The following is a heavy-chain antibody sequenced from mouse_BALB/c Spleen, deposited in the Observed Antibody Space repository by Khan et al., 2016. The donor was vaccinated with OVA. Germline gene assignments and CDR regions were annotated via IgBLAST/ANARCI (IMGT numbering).Heavy chain of an antibody. J-gene: IGHJ2*01. D-gene: IGHD3-2*02. CDR3: ARSQGGDFDY. Sequence: EVQLQESGPGLVKPSQSLSLTCTVTGYSITSDYAWNWIRQFPGNKLEWMGYISYSGNTKYNPSLKSRISITRDTSKNQFFLQLNFVTIEDTATYYCARSQGGDFDYWGQGTTLTGSS. CDR1: GYSITSDYA. V-gene: IGHV3-2*02. CDR2: ISYSGNT.